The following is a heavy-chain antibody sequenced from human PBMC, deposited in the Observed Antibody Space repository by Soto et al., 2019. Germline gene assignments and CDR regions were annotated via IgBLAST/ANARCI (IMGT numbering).Heavy chain of an antibody. V-gene: IGHV1-3*01. D-gene: IGHD6-13*01. CDR3: ARGSAADGPYYFDY. Sequence: GASVKVSCKASGYTFTTYAMHWVRQAPGQRLEWMGWINAGNGATKYSQNFQDRVTIARDTSANTAFMELSSLRSEDTAVYYCARGSAADGPYYFDYWAQGTLVTASS. CDR2: INAGNGAT. J-gene: IGHJ4*02. CDR1: GYTFTTYA.